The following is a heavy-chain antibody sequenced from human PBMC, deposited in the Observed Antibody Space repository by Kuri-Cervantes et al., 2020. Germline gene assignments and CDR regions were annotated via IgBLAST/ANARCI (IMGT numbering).Heavy chain of an antibody. CDR1: GYSISSGYY. J-gene: IGHJ5*02. CDR3: ARGRSGYYPHKYNWFDP. D-gene: IGHD3-3*01. Sequence: GSLRLSCAVSGYSISSGYYWGWIRQPPGKGLEWIGSIYHSGSTYYNPSLKSRVTISVDTSKNQFSLKLSSVTAADTAVYYCARGRSGYYPHKYNWFDPWGQGTLVTVSS. V-gene: IGHV4-38-2*01. CDR2: IYHSGST.